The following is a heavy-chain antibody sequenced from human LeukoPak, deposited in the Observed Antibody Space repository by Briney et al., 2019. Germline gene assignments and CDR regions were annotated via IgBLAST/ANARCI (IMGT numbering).Heavy chain of an antibody. CDR2: ISGSGGST. CDR1: GFTFSSFG. CDR3: AKAKYSGSSPFDY. Sequence: GGSLRLSCAASGFTFSSFGMHWVRQAPGKGLEWVSTISGSGGSTYYADSVKGRFTISRDNSKNTLYLQMNSLRAEDTAVYYCAKAKYSGSSPFDYWGQGTLVTVSS. J-gene: IGHJ4*02. V-gene: IGHV3-23*01. D-gene: IGHD1-26*01.